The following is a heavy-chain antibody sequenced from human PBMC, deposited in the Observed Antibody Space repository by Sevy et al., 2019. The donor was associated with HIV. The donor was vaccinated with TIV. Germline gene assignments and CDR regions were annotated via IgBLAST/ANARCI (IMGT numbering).Heavy chain of an antibody. J-gene: IGHJ4*02. CDR1: GFTFSDYY. V-gene: IGHV3-11*04. CDR2: ITKSGTTT. CDR3: ARDEGWLTG. Sequence: GGSLGLSCAASGFTFSDYYMSWIRQAPGKGLEWVSYITKSGTTTSYADSVKGRFTISRDNAKNSLSLHMNSLTADDTAVYYCARDEGWLTGWGQGTLVTVSS. D-gene: IGHD3-22*01.